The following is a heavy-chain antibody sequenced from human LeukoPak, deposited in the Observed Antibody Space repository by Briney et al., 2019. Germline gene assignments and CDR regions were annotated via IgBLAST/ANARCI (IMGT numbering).Heavy chain of an antibody. Sequence: GGSLRLSCAASGFTFSDYYMSWIRQAPGKGLEWVYISSSSTYTNYADSVQGRFTISRDNAKNSLYLQMNSLRAEDTAVYYCARDLTVVPAALFGHWGQGTLVTVSS. V-gene: IGHV3-11*06. CDR3: ARDLTVVPAALFGH. CDR2: SSSSTYT. CDR1: GFTFSDYY. J-gene: IGHJ4*02. D-gene: IGHD2-2*01.